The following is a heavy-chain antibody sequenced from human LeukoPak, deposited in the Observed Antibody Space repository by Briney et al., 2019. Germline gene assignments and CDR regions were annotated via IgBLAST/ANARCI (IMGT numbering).Heavy chain of an antibody. CDR3: ARDAETYYYDSSGYYVSYFDY. CDR1: GFSFSRNT. D-gene: IGHD3-22*01. Sequence: GGSLRLSCAASGFSFSRNTLNWVRQAPGKGLEWVSSISSSSSYIYYADSVKGRFTISRDNAKNSLYLQMNSLRAEDTAVYYCARDAETYYYDSSGYYVSYFDYWGQGTLVTVSS. J-gene: IGHJ4*02. V-gene: IGHV3-21*01. CDR2: ISSSSSYI.